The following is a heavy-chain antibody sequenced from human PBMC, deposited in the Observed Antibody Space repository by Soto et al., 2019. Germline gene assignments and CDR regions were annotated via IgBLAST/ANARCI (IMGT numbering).Heavy chain of an antibody. D-gene: IGHD2-2*01. V-gene: IGHV4-34*01. Sequence: SETLSLTCAVYGGSFSGYYWSWIRQPPGKGLEWIGEINHSGSTNYNPSLKSRVNKSVDTSKNQFSLKLSSVTTADTAVYYCATLHTPYCSSTSCYAGDYWGQGTLVTVSS. CDR1: GGSFSGYY. CDR3: ATLHTPYCSSTSCYAGDY. CDR2: INHSGST. J-gene: IGHJ4*02.